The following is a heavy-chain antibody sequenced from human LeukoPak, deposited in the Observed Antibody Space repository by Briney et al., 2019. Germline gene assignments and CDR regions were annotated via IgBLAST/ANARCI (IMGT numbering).Heavy chain of an antibody. Sequence: ASVKVSCKASGYTFTSYYMHWVRQAPGQGLEWMGIINPSGGSTSYAQKFQGRVTMTRDTSTSTVYMELSSLRSEDTAVYYCARADMITIFGVVTSDLGYWGQGTLVTVSS. J-gene: IGHJ4*02. CDR3: ARADMITIFGVVTSDLGY. CDR2: INPSGGST. CDR1: GYTFTSYY. V-gene: IGHV1-46*01. D-gene: IGHD3-3*01.